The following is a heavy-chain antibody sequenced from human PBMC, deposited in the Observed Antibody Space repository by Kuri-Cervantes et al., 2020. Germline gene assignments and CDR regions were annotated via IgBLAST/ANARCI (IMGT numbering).Heavy chain of an antibody. J-gene: IGHJ6*02. V-gene: IGHV3-23*01. Sequence: GESPKIPCAASGFTFSSYAMSWVRQAPGKGLEWVSAISGSGGSTYYADSVKGRFTISRDNSKNTLYLQMNSLRAEDTAVYYCARDKRAFGSGNYNYFYGMDVWGQGTTVTVSS. CDR2: ISGSGGST. CDR1: GFTFSSYA. CDR3: ARDKRAFGSGNYNYFYGMDV. D-gene: IGHD3-10*01.